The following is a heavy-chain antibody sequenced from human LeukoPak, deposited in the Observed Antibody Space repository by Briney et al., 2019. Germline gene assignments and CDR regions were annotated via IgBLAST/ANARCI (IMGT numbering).Heavy chain of an antibody. V-gene: IGHV3-30*03. CDR1: GFTLSSYG. Sequence: GRSLRLSCAASGFTLSSYGMHWVRQAPGKGLEWVAVISYDGSNKYYADSVKGRFTISRDNSKNTLYLQMNSLRAEDTAVYYCARDPHSSTAPYYFDYWGQGTLVTVSS. CDR3: ARDPHSSTAPYYFDY. D-gene: IGHD2-2*01. J-gene: IGHJ4*02. CDR2: ISYDGSNK.